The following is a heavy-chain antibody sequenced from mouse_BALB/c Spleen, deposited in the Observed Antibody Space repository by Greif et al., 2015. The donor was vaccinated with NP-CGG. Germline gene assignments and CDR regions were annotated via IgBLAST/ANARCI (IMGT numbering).Heavy chain of an antibody. CDR1: GFTFSDYG. CDR3: ARDYSLDY. Sequence: EVKLVESGGGLVQPGGSRKLSCAASGFTFSDYGMAWVRQAPGKGPEWVAFISNLAYSIYYADTVTGRFTISRENAKNTLYLEMSSLKSEDTAMYYCARDYSLDYWGQGTTLTVSS. J-gene: IGHJ2*01. CDR2: ISNLAYSI. V-gene: IGHV5-15*02.